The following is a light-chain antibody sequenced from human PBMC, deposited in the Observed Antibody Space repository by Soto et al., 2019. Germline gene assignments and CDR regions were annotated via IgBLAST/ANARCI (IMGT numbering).Light chain of an antibody. CDR2: WAS. J-gene: IGKJ2*01. V-gene: IGKV4-1*01. CDR1: QSVLYSSNNKNY. CDR3: QQYSGTPYT. Sequence: DIVMTQSPDSLAVSLGERATINCKSSQSVLYSSNNKNYLAWYQQKPGQPPKLLIYWASTRESGVPDRFSGSGSGTDFTLTISSLLAEDVAVYYCQQYSGTPYTFGQGTKLEI.